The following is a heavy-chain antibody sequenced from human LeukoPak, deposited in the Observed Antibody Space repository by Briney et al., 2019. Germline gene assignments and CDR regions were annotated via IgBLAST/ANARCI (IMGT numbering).Heavy chain of an antibody. J-gene: IGHJ4*02. D-gene: IGHD2-2*01. CDR1: EFMFSKYA. CDR2: VSASADST. CDR3: ARGGFTGTSCPYFDY. V-gene: IGHV3-23*01. Sequence: GGSLRLSCAASEFMFSKYAMSWVRQAPGKGLEWVSAVSASADSTTYADSVKGRFTISRDNAKNTLYLKMSTLRAEDTAIYFCARGGFTGTSCPYFDYWGQGTLVTVSS.